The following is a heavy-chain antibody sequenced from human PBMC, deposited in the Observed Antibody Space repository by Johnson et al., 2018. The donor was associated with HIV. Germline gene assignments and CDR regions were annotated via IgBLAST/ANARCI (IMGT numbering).Heavy chain of an antibody. CDR2: IFRVGDV. CDR3: ARDGRDLVTRGSFDV. D-gene: IGHD3-9*01. CDR1: GITVGTNY. Sequence: MQLVESGGGVVQPGRSLRLSCAASGITVGTNYMSWVRQAPGTGLAWVSVIFRVGDVYYADSVKGRFTISRDNSKNMVYLQMNSLRPEDTAVYYCARDGRDLVTRGSFDVWGQGTVVTVSS. J-gene: IGHJ3*01. V-gene: IGHV3-66*02.